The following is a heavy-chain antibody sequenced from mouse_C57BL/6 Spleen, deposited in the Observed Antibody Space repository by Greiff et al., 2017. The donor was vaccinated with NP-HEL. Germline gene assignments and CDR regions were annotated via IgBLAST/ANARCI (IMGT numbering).Heavy chain of an antibody. V-gene: IGHV1-61*01. CDR1: GYTFTSYW. CDR2: IYPSDSET. Sequence: VQLQQPGAELVRPGSSVKLSCKASGYTFTSYWMDWVKQRPGQGLEWIGNIYPSDSETHYNQKFKDKATLTVDKSSSTAYMQLSSLTSEDSAVYYCARWGGYYGYAMDYWGQGTSVTVSS. CDR3: ARWGGYYGYAMDY. D-gene: IGHD2-3*01. J-gene: IGHJ4*01.